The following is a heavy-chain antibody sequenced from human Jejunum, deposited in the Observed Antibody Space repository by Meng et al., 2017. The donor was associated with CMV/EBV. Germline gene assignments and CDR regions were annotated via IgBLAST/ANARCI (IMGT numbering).Heavy chain of an antibody. J-gene: IGHJ5*01. CDR3: AKDFAQGSGSYFPFWYNWFDP. V-gene: IGHV3-23*01. CDR1: YA. CDR2: IHGRDGIT. D-gene: IGHD3-10*01. Sequence: YAMACVRPSTGMGLEWLSAIHGRDGITCYTASVGGRFTVSRDNSKYTLHLEMTIWRADVTAIYYCAKDFAQGSGSYFPFWYNWFDPRGQGTLVTVSS.